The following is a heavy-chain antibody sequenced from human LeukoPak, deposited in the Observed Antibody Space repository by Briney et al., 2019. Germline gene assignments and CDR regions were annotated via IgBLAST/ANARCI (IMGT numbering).Heavy chain of an antibody. D-gene: IGHD2-8*01. V-gene: IGHV3-30*18. Sequence: GGSLRLSCAASRFTFTDYGMHWVRQPPGKGLEWVALISHDGTNKQYADSVKGRFTISRDNSKNTLYLQMNSLRAEDTAVYYCVKDGLMRFFDYWGQGTLVTVSS. CDR2: ISHDGTNK. CDR1: RFTFTDYG. CDR3: VKDGLMRFFDY. J-gene: IGHJ4*02.